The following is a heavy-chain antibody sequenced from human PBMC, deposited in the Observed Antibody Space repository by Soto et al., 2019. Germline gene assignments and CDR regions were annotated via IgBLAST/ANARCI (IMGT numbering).Heavy chain of an antibody. CDR3: AKVKYSSSWPFDY. V-gene: IGHV4-31*03. CDR1: GGSISSGGYY. J-gene: IGHJ4*02. CDR2: IYYSGST. Sequence: SETLSLTCTVSGGSISSGGYYWSWIRQHPGKGLEWIGYIYYSGSTYYNPSLKSRVTISVDTSKNQFSLRAEDTALYYCAKVKYSSSWPFDYWGQGTLVTVSS. D-gene: IGHD6-13*01.